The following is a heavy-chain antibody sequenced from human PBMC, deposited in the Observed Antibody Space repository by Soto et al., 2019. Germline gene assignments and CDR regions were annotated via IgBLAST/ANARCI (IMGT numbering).Heavy chain of an antibody. Sequence: DVQLLESGGGLVQPGGSLRLSCAASGFTFRSYAMSWVRQAPGKGLEWVSGISGSGISTHYADSVKGRFTVSRDNSKTTLYLQMNSLRAADTAVYNCAKEPVGPDWYFDLWGRGTLVTVSS. CDR1: GFTFRSYA. V-gene: IGHV3-23*01. CDR2: ISGSGIST. J-gene: IGHJ2*01. CDR3: AKEPVGPDWYFDL.